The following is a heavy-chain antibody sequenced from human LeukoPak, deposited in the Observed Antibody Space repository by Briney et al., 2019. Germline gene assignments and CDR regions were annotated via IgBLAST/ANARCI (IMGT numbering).Heavy chain of an antibody. D-gene: IGHD6-19*01. J-gene: IGHJ4*02. V-gene: IGHV3-48*03. CDR2: ISGSGSTI. Sequence: GGSLRLSCAASGFTFSSYEMNRVRQAPGKGLEWVSYISGSGSTIYYGDSLEGRFTISRDNANNSLYLQINSLRVEDTAVYYCATLWDPVAGTTQPLLWGQGTLVTVSS. CDR3: ATLWDPVAGTTQPLL. CDR1: GFTFSSYE.